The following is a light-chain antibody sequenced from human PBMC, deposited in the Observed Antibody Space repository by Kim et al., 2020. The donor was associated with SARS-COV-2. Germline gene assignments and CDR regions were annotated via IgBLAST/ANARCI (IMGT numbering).Light chain of an antibody. V-gene: IGLV3-19*01. J-gene: IGLJ2*01. CDR1: SLRSYY. CDR2: GKT. CDR3: NSRDSSGNHHVV. Sequence: GQTVRITCKGDSLRSYYASWYQQKPGQAPVLVIYGKTNRPSGIPDRFSGSSSGNTASLTITGAQAEDEADYYCNSRDSSGNHHVVFGGGTQLTVL.